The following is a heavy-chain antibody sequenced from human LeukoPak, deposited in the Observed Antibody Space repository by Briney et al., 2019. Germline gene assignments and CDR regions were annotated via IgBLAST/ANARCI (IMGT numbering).Heavy chain of an antibody. Sequence: GRSLRLSCAASGFTFSSYAMHWVRQAPGKGLEWVAVISYDGSNKYYADSVKGRFTISRDNSKNTLYLQMNSLRAEDTAVYYCAREEYSSSSADYWGQGTLVTASS. J-gene: IGHJ4*02. D-gene: IGHD6-6*01. CDR2: ISYDGSNK. V-gene: IGHV3-30*04. CDR3: AREEYSSSSADY. CDR1: GFTFSSYA.